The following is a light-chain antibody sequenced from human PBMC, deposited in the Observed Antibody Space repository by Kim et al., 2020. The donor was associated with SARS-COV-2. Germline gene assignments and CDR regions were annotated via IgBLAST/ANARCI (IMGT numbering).Light chain of an antibody. J-gene: IGKJ1*01. Sequence: EIVLTQSPGTLSLSPGERATLSCRASQSVSSSYLAWFQQKPGQAPRLLIYGASTRATGIPDRFSGSGSGTDFTLTISRLEPEYFAVYYCQQYGSSPLTFGQGTKVDIK. CDR2: GAS. V-gene: IGKV3-20*01. CDR1: QSVSSSY. CDR3: QQYGSSPLT.